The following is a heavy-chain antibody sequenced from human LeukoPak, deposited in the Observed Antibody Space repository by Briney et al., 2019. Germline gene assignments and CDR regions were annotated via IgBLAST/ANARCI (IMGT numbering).Heavy chain of an antibody. Sequence: ASVKVSCKASGYIFTGYYIHWVRQPPGQGLDRVGWSNPNSGGRKHAQTFQGRVTMTRDPSSSTAHMELRRLRSDDTAVYYCARGDCSVSGCHGGNWFDPWGQGALVTVSS. D-gene: IGHD2-15*01. V-gene: IGHV1-2*02. CDR2: SNPNSGGR. CDR3: ARGDCSVSGCHGGNWFDP. CDR1: GYIFTGYY. J-gene: IGHJ5*02.